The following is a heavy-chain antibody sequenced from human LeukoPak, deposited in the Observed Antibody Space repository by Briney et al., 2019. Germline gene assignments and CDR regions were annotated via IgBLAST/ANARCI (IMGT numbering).Heavy chain of an antibody. CDR3: ARWNNLGY. D-gene: IGHD1/OR15-1a*01. J-gene: IGHJ4*02. CDR2: ISDSGGST. V-gene: IGHV3-23*01. Sequence: PGGSLRLSCAASGFTFSSYAMSWVRQAPGKGLERVSAISDSGGSTHYADFVKGRFTISRDNSKNTLYPQMNSLRAEDTAVYYCARWNNLGYWGQGTLVTVSS. CDR1: GFTFSSYA.